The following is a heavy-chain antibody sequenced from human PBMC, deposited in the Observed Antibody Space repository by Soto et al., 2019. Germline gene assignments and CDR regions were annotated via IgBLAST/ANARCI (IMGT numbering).Heavy chain of an antibody. V-gene: IGHV1-69*12. D-gene: IGHD6-19*01. CDR2: IIPSFGTA. J-gene: IGHJ4*02. CDR3: ARFRPPYSSGEEADY. CDR1: GGTFSSYA. Sequence: QVQLVQSGAEVKKPGSSVKVSCKASGGTFSSYAISWVRQAPGQGLEWMGGIIPSFGTANYAQKFQGRVTITADESRITAYMELSSLRSEDTAVYYWARFRPPYSSGEEADYWGQGTLVTVSA.